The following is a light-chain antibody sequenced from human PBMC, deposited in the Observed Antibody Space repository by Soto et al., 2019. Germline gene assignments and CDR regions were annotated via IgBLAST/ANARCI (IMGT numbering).Light chain of an antibody. Sequence: EIVLTQSPVTLSLSPGERATLSCRASQSVSSYLAWYQQKPGQAPRLLIYDASNGATGIPARFSGSGSGTDFTLTISSLEPEDFAVYYCQQRSNWPPYTFGQGTKLEIK. CDR3: QQRSNWPPYT. CDR2: DAS. V-gene: IGKV3-11*01. J-gene: IGKJ2*01. CDR1: QSVSSY.